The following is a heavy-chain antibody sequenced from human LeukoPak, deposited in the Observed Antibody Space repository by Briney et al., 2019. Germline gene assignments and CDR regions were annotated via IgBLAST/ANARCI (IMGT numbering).Heavy chain of an antibody. CDR3: ARSGGDRVEMPTIIDY. CDR1: GGSSSSYY. CDR2: IYYSGST. Sequence: PSETLSLTCTVSGGSSSSYYWSWIRQPPGKGLEWIGYIYYSGSTNYSPSLKSRVSILVDTSKNQFSLRLSSVTAADTAVYYCARSGGDRVEMPTIIDYWGQGTLVTVSS. D-gene: IGHD5-24*01. J-gene: IGHJ4*02. V-gene: IGHV4-59*01.